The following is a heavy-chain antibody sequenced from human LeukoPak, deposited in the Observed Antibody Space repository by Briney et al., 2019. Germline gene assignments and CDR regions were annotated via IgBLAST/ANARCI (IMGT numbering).Heavy chain of an antibody. Sequence: GGSLRLSCAASGFTVSSNYMSWVRQAPGKGLEWVSVIYSGGSTYYADSVKGRFTISRDNSKNTLYLQMNSLRAEDTAVYYCASSLYYYDSSGYHAIPLGYWGQGTLVTVSS. CDR2: IYSGGST. V-gene: IGHV3-66*01. D-gene: IGHD3-22*01. J-gene: IGHJ4*02. CDR3: ASSLYYYDSSGYHAIPLGY. CDR1: GFTVSSNY.